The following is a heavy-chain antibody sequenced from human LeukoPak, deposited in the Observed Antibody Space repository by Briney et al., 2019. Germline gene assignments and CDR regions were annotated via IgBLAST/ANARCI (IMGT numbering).Heavy chain of an antibody. V-gene: IGHV3-23*01. CDR2: TSDRGDYT. D-gene: IGHD1-7*01. J-gene: IGHJ4*02. Sequence: GGSLGLSCGASGFTFTSYSQSGVRQAPGKGLEWVSGTSDRGDYTYYADSVKGRFTISRDSSKNTLFLQMNSLRAEDTVLYFCARKAQYNGHYPLDYWGQSTLVTVSS. CDR3: ARKAQYNGHYPLDY. CDR1: GFTFTSYS.